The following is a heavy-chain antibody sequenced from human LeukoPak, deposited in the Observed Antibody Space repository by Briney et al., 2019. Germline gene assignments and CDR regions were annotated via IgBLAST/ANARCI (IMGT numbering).Heavy chain of an antibody. CDR1: GGSISSYY. CDR2: IYTSGST. Sequence: SETLSLTCTVSGGSISSYYWSWIRQPAGKGLEWIGRIYTSGSTNYNPSLKSRVTMSVDTSKNQFPLKLSSVTAADTAVYYCARQPVYYYDSSGYYYFDYWGQGTLVTVSS. D-gene: IGHD3-22*01. CDR3: ARQPVYYYDSSGYYYFDY. V-gene: IGHV4-4*07. J-gene: IGHJ4*02.